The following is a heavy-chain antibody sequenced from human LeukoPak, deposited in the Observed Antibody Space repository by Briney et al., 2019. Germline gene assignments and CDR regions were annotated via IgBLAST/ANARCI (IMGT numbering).Heavy chain of an antibody. V-gene: IGHV3-23*01. Sequence: GGSLRLSCAASGFTFSSYAMGWVRQAPRKGLEWVSAISGSGGSTYYADSVKGRFTISRDNAKNTLCLQMNSLRAEDTAVYYFVGYSYGYGYWGQGTLVTVSS. CDR1: GFTFSSYA. D-gene: IGHD5-18*01. J-gene: IGHJ4*02. CDR3: VGYSYGYGY. CDR2: ISGSGGST.